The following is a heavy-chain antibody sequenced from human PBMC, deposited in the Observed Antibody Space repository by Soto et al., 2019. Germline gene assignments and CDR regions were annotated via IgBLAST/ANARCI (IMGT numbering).Heavy chain of an antibody. CDR1: GFKFSSYE. CDR2: ILHSGDII. Sequence: EVQLEESGGGLVQPGGSLRLACAGSGFKFSSYEMNWVRQAPGKGLEWLSFILHSGDIIYYADSVKGSFTISRDNAKNLLYHHMNPLRVEDTAIYYCATRLSVSYGPPFDQGGQGTLFTFSS. CDR3: ATRLSVSYGPPFDQ. D-gene: IGHD3-16*01. V-gene: IGHV3-48*03. J-gene: IGHJ4*02.